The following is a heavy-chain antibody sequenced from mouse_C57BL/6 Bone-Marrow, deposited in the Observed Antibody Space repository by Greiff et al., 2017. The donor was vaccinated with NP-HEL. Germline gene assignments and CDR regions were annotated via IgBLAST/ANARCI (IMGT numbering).Heavy chain of an antibody. J-gene: IGHJ3*01. CDR2: IYPGDGDT. Sequence: VQLQQSGPELVKPGASVKISCKASGYAFSSSWMNWVKQRPGKGLEWIGRIYPGDGDTNYNGKFKGKATLTADKSSSTAYMQLSSLTSEDSAVYFGAPSDDGYFFAYWGQGTLVTVSA. D-gene: IGHD2-3*01. CDR1: GYAFSSSW. CDR3: APSDDGYFFAY. V-gene: IGHV1-82*01.